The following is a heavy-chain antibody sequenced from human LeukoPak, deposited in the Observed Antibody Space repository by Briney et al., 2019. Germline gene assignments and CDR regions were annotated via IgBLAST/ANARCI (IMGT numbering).Heavy chain of an antibody. CDR3: ASGLRLGELSLSMDY. CDR2: IIPIFATA. CDR1: GAIFTNYA. Sequence: SVKVSCTSSGAIFTNYAISWVRQAPGQGIERMGGIIPIFATANYAQRFQGRVTITADKSTSTANMELSSLRSEDTALYYCASGLRLGELSLSMDYWGQGTLVTVSA. J-gene: IGHJ4*02. V-gene: IGHV1-69*06. D-gene: IGHD3-16*01.